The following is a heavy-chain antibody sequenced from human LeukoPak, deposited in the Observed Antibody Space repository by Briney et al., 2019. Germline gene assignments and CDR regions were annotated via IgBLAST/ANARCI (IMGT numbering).Heavy chain of an antibody. Sequence: SETLSLTCAVHGGSFSGYYWSWIRQPPGKGLEWIGEINHSGSTNYNPSLKSRVTISVDTSKNQFSLRLSSVTAADTAVYYCARGPCSSTSCYSAYWGQGTLVTVSS. J-gene: IGHJ4*02. CDR2: INHSGST. CDR1: GGSFSGYY. D-gene: IGHD2-2*01. CDR3: ARGPCSSTSCYSAY. V-gene: IGHV4-34*01.